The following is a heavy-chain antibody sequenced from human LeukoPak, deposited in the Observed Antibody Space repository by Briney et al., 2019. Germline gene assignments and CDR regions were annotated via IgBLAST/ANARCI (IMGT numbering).Heavy chain of an antibody. Sequence: SETLSLTCAVYGGSFSGYYWGWIRQPPGKGLEWIGEINHSGSTNYNPSLKSRVTISVDTSKNQFSLKLSSVTAADTAVYYCARVVRDGITISFDYWGQGTLVTVSS. D-gene: IGHD3-3*01. J-gene: IGHJ4*02. V-gene: IGHV4-34*01. CDR3: ARVVRDGITISFDY. CDR2: INHSGST. CDR1: GGSFSGYY.